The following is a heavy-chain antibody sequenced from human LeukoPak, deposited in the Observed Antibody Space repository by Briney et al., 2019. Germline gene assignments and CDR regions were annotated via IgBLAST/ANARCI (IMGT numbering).Heavy chain of an antibody. V-gene: IGHV3-23*01. CDR3: AKMAGMTRQVYYMDV. D-gene: IGHD1-1*01. Sequence: RGSLRLSCAASGFTFSSYAMSWARQAPGKGLEWVSALYGSGETTYYADSVKGRFTVSRDNSKNTLYLQMDGLRAEDTAVYYCAKMAGMTRQVYYMDVWGKGATVTVSS. CDR2: LYGSGETT. J-gene: IGHJ6*03. CDR1: GFTFSSYA.